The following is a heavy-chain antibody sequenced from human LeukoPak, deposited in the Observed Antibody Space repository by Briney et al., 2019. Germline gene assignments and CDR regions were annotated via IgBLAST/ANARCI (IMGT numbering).Heavy chain of an antibody. CDR2: IKQDGSEK. CDR3: AREIVVVPAAISYSGYYYYGMDV. D-gene: IGHD2-2*01. J-gene: IGHJ6*02. V-gene: IGHV3-7*01. Sequence: PGGSLRLSCAASGFTFSSYWMSWVRQAPGKGLEWVANIKQDGSEKYYVDSVKGRFTISGDNAKNSLYLQMNSLRAEDTAVYYCAREIVVVPAAISYSGYYYYGMDVWDQGTTVTVSS. CDR1: GFTFSSYW.